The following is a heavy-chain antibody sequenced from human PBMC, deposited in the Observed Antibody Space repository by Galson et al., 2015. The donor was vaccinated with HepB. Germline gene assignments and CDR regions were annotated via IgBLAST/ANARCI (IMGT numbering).Heavy chain of an antibody. CDR3: VKGVRSDSYYYNMDV. CDR2: INTNGRST. J-gene: IGHJ6*02. Sequence: SLRLSCAASGFTFSSYVMYWVRQAPGKGLEYVSAINTNGRSTYYADSVKGRFTISRDNAKNTLYLQMSTLRAEDTVVYYCVKGVRSDSYYYNMDVWGQGTTVAVSS. V-gene: IGHV3-64D*06. D-gene: IGHD2-21*01. CDR1: GFTFSSYV.